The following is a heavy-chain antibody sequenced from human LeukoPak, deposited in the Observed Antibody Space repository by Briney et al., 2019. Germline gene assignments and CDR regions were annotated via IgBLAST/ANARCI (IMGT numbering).Heavy chain of an antibody. CDR2: LSGIGITT. V-gene: IGHV3-23*01. D-gene: IGHD3-22*01. CDR1: GFTFSSYA. Sequence: GGSLRLSCAASGFTFSSYAMSWVRQAPGRGLAWVSALSGIGITTYYADSVKGRFTISRDNSKNTLYLQMNGLRAEDTAVYYCAKGYHDSTIAFDIWGQGAMVTVSS. CDR3: AKGYHDSTIAFDI. J-gene: IGHJ3*02.